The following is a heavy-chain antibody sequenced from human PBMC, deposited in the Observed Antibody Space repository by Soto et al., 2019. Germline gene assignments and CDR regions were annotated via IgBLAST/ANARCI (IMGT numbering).Heavy chain of an antibody. CDR1: GYTFTSYA. V-gene: IGHV1-3*01. J-gene: IGHJ3*02. Sequence: QVPLVQSGAEVKKPGASVKVSCKASGYTFTSYAMHWVRQAPGQRLEWMGWINAGNGNTKYSQKFQGRVTITRDTSASPGYMELSSRRSDAMAVYYCAGASTRGYGLGGAFDIWGQGSMVAVSS. CDR3: AGASTRGYGLGGAFDI. D-gene: IGHD5-18*01. CDR2: INAGNGNT.